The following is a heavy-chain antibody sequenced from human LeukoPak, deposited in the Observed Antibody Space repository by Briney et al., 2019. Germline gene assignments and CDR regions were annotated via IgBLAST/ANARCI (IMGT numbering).Heavy chain of an antibody. V-gene: IGHV5-51*01. Sequence: GESLKISCKGSGYSFTSYWIGWVRQMPGKGLEWMGIIYPGDSDTRYSPSFQGQVTISADKSISTAYLQWSSLKASDTAMYYCARLAIVDILRYGSGSEGPFDYWGQGTLVTVSS. CDR3: ARLAIVDILRYGSGSEGPFDY. CDR2: IYPGDSDT. J-gene: IGHJ4*02. CDR1: GYSFTSYW. D-gene: IGHD3-10*01.